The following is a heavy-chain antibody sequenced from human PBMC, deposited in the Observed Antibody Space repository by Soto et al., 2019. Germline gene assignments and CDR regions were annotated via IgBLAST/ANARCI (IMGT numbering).Heavy chain of an antibody. Sequence: GGSLRLSCAASGFTFDDYAMHWVRQAPGKGLEWVSLISWDGGSTYYADSVKGRFTISRDNSKNSLYLQMNSLRAEDTALYYCAKDIGSTYYYHCGMDFCGQGTTVTVSS. V-gene: IGHV3-43D*04. CDR3: AKDIGSTYYYHCGMDF. CDR1: GFTFDDYA. CDR2: ISWDGGST. J-gene: IGHJ6*02.